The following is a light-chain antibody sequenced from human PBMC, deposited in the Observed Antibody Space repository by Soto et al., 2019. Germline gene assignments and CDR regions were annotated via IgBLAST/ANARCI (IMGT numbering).Light chain of an antibody. J-gene: IGLJ2*01. V-gene: IGLV2-23*01. CDR3: CSYAGRSTVV. CDR1: SSDVGSYNL. CDR2: EDI. Sequence: QSVLTQPASVSGSPGQSITISCTGTSSDVGSYNLVSWYQQHPGKAPKLMIYEDIKRPSGVSNRFSGSKSGNTASLTISGLQAEDEADYYCCSYAGRSTVVFGGGTKLTVL.